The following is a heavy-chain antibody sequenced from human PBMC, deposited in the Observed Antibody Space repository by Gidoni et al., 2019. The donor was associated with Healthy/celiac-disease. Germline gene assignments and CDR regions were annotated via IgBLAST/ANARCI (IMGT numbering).Heavy chain of an antibody. V-gene: IGHV5-10-1*03. Sequence: EVQLVQSGAEVKQPGESLRISCKGSGYRFTSYWISWVRQMPGKGLEWMGRIDPSDSYTNYSPSFQGHVTISADKSISTAYLQWSSLKASDTAMYYCARQRKSSRYFDWLGKKDAFDIWGQGTMVTVSS. J-gene: IGHJ3*02. CDR1: GYRFTSYW. D-gene: IGHD3-9*01. CDR3: ARQRKSSRYFDWLGKKDAFDI. CDR2: IDPSDSYT.